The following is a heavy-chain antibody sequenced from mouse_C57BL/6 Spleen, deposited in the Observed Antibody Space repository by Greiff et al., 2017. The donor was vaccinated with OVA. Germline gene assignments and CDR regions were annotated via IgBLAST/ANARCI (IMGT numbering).Heavy chain of an antibody. Sequence: EVQLQQSGAELVRPGASVKLSCTASGFNIKDDYMHWVKQRPEQGLEWIGWIDPENGDTEYASKFQGKATITADTSSNTAYLQLSSLTSEDTAVYYCTTQGTTDLDVWGTGTTVTVSS. CDR2: IDPENGDT. CDR3: TTQGTTDLDV. CDR1: GFNIKDDY. J-gene: IGHJ1*03. D-gene: IGHD1-1*01. V-gene: IGHV14-4*01.